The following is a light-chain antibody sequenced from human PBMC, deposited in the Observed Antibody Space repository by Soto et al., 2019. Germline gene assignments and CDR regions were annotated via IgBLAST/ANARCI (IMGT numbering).Light chain of an antibody. CDR2: DAS. J-gene: IGKJ5*01. CDR3: HRLRSYPYT. Sequence: AIQLTQSPSSLSASVGDRVSITCRASQGISSALAWYQHKPGKPPRILISDASSVHSGVRSSFSGSESGTECTVTICRLQPHEVATCYCHRLRSYPYTFGQGTRLEIK. CDR1: QGISSA. V-gene: IGKV1-13*02.